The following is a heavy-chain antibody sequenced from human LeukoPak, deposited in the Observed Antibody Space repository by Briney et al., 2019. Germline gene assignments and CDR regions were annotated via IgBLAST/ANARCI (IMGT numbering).Heavy chain of an antibody. Sequence: PSETLSLTCTVSGDSINSNNYYWGWIRQPPGKGLEWIGSIYDSGSTYYNPSLKSRVTISVDTSKNQFSLRLSSVTAADTAVYYCARGGSSVWGRWLGQYYFDYWGQGTLVTVSS. D-gene: IGHD3-16*01. J-gene: IGHJ4*02. V-gene: IGHV4-39*01. CDR3: ARGGSSVWGRWLGQYYFDY. CDR1: GDSINSNNYY. CDR2: IYDSGST.